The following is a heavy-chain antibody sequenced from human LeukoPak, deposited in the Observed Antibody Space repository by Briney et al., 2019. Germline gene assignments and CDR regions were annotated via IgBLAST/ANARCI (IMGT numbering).Heavy chain of an antibody. CDR3: ARALSTKYSGYDGEFDY. CDR2: IWYDGSNK. Sequence: PGGSLRLSCAASGFTFSSYGMHWVRQAPGKGLEWVAVIWYDGSNKYYADSVKGRFTISRDNSKSTLYLQMNSLRAEDTAVYYCARALSTKYSGYDGEFDYWGQGTLVTVSS. J-gene: IGHJ4*02. V-gene: IGHV3-33*01. D-gene: IGHD5-12*01. CDR1: GFTFSSYG.